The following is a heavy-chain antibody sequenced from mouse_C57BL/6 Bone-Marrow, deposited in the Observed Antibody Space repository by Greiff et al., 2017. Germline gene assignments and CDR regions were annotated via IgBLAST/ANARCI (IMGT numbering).Heavy chain of an antibody. J-gene: IGHJ2*01. CDR1: GYTFTSCT. D-gene: IGHD2-4*01. CDR2: INPSSGYT. V-gene: IGHV1-4*01. CDR3: ARSGYDYGGDY. Sequence: QVQLQQSGAELARPGASVKMSCKASGYTFTSCTMHWVKQRPGQGLEWIGYINPSSGYTKYNQKFKDKATLTADKSSSTAYMQLSSLTSEDSAVYYCARSGYDYGGDYWGQGTTLTVSS.